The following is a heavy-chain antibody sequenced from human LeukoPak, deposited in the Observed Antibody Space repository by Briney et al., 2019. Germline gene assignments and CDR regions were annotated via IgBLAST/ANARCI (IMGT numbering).Heavy chain of an antibody. J-gene: IGHJ4*02. CDR1: GFTFSSYA. V-gene: IGHV3-23*01. CDR2: ISGSGGST. Sequence: PGGSLRLSCAASGFTFSSYAMSWVRQAPGKGLEWVSAISGSGGSTYYADSVKGRFTISRDNAKNSLYLQMNSLRAEDTAVYYCTRTRGAVAKIDYWGQGTLVTVSS. CDR3: TRTRGAVAKIDY. D-gene: IGHD6-19*01.